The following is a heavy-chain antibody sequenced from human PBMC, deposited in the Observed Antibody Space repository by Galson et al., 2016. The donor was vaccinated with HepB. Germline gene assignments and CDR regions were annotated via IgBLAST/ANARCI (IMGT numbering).Heavy chain of an antibody. J-gene: IGHJ5*02. D-gene: IGHD3-10*01. CDR1: GGSFSSYG. CDR3: ARDPNYYGSGTYHT. CDR2: IIPIFGTA. Sequence: SCKASGGSFSSYGITWVRQAPGQGLEWMGGIIPIFGTANSAQKFQGRVTITADESTSTAYMELSSLRSEDTAVYYCARDPNYYGSGTYHTWGQGTLVTVSS. V-gene: IGHV1-69*01.